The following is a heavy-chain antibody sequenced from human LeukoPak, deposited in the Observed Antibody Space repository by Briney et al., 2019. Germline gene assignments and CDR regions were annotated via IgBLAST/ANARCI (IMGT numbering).Heavy chain of an antibody. J-gene: IGHJ5*02. Sequence: ASVKVSCMASGYTFTGYYMHLVRQAPGQGVEWMGWINPNSGGTNYAQKFEGRVTMTRDTSISTAYMALTRLRYEDTAVYSCAVFDDIVVAVAPTQPFSPWGQGTLVTVSS. CDR3: AVFDDIVVAVAPTQPFSP. D-gene: IGHD2-15*01. CDR1: GYTFTGYY. V-gene: IGHV1-2*02. CDR2: INPNSGGT.